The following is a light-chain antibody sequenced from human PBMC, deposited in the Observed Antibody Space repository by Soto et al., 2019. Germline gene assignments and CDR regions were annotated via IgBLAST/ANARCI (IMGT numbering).Light chain of an antibody. CDR1: QTVSSIY. J-gene: IGKJ1*01. V-gene: IGKV3-20*01. Sequence: EIVLTQSPGTLSLSPGERATLSCRASQTVSSIYLAWYQQKLGQAPRLLIYGASNRATGIPDRFSGSGSGTDFPLTISRLEPEDFAVYYCPQYGSSPRTFGEGTKVEI. CDR2: GAS. CDR3: PQYGSSPRT.